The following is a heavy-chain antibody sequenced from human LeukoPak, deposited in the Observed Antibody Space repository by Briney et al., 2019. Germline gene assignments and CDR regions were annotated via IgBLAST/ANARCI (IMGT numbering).Heavy chain of an antibody. CDR1: GFTFSSYW. CDR3: ARGFWRSSGWYYY. Sequence: GGSLRLPCAASGFTFSSYWMHWVRQAPGKGLVWVSRINSDGSSTSYADSVKGRFTISRDNAKNTLYLQMNSLRAEDTAVYYCARGFWRSSGWYYYWGQGTLVTVSS. CDR2: INSDGSST. J-gene: IGHJ4*02. D-gene: IGHD6-19*01. V-gene: IGHV3-74*01.